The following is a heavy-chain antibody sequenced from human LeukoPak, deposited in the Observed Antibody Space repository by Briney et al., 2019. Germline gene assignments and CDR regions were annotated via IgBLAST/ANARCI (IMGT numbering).Heavy chain of an antibody. CDR1: GFTFSSYE. Sequence: GGSLRLSCAASGFTFSSYEMNWVRQAPGKGLEWVSYISSSGSTIYYADSVKGRFTISRDNAKNSLYLQMNSLRAEDTAVYYCARVYCSGGSCYPDYWGQGTLVTVSS. CDR3: ARVYCSGGSCYPDY. CDR2: ISSSGSTI. V-gene: IGHV3-48*03. D-gene: IGHD2-15*01. J-gene: IGHJ4*02.